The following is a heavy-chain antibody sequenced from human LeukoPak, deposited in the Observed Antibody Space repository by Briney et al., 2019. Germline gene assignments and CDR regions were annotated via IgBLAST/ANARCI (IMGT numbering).Heavy chain of an antibody. V-gene: IGHV4-38-2*02. CDR2: IYHSGST. D-gene: IGHD2-15*01. CDR1: GYSISSGYY. CDR3: ARRWTRFPFDY. Sequence: PSETLSLTCTVSGYSISSGYYWGWIRQPPGKGLEWIGSIYHSGSTYYNPSLKSRVTISVDTSKNQFSLKLSSVTAADTAVYYCARRWTRFPFDYWGQGTLVTVSS. J-gene: IGHJ4*02.